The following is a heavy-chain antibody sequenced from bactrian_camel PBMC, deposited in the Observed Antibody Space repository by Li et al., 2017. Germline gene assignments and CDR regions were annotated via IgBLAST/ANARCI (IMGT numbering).Heavy chain of an antibody. J-gene: IGHJ4*01. V-gene: IGHV3S6*01. CDR3: AAAWGPYYCSDSYTY. CDR1: GFTFSNNW. D-gene: IGHD3*01. Sequence: HVQLVESGGGSVQSGGSLTLSCAVSGFTFSNNWMNCVRQAPGKVLEWVSFINNGGSKYYADSVKGRFTISRDNAKNTLYLEMNNLKPEDTATYYCAAAWGPYYCSDSYTYWGQGTQVTVS. CDR2: INNGGSK.